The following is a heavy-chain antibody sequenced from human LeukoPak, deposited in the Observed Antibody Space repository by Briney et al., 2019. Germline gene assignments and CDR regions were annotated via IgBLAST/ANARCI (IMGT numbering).Heavy chain of an antibody. J-gene: IGHJ4*02. CDR1: GFTFSSYA. CDR2: ISGSSSST. V-gene: IGHV3-23*01. CDR3: VDLNAPL. Sequence: GGSLRLSCAASGFTFSSYAMSWVRQAPGKGLEWVSAISGSSSSTKYADSVKGRFTISRDNAKNSLCLQMNSLRVEDTAVYYCVDLNAPLWGQGTLVTVSS. D-gene: IGHD2-8*01.